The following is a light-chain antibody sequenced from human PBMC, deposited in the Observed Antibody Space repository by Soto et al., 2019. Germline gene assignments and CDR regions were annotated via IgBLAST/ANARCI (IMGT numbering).Light chain of an antibody. J-gene: IGKJ3*01. Sequence: EMVMTQSPATLSVSPGERVTLSCRASESVHRNLAWYQQKPGQGPSLLIYYASTRATGVPERFTGSGSGTEFTLTISRLQSEDFGVYHCQHYSNWPPTFGPGTKVEIK. CDR3: QHYSNWPPT. V-gene: IGKV3-15*01. CDR2: YAS. CDR1: ESVHRN.